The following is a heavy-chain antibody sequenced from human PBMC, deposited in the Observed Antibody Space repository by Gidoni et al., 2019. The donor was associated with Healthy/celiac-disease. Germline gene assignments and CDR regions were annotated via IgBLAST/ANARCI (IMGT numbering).Heavy chain of an antibody. V-gene: IGHV5-51*03. J-gene: IGHJ3*02. D-gene: IGHD3-10*01. CDR1: GYSFTSYW. CDR2: IYPGDSDT. CDR3: ARGYKRLLWFGELSHNAFDI. Sequence: EVQLVQSGAEVKKPGESLKISCQGSGYSFTSYWIGWVRQMPGKGLEWMGIIYPGDSDTRYSPSFQGQVTISADKSISTAYLQWSSLKASDTAMYYCARGYKRLLWFGELSHNAFDIWGQGTMVTVSS.